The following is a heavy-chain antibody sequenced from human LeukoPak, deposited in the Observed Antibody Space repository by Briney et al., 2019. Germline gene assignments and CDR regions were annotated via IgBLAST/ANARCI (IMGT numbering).Heavy chain of an antibody. Sequence: GGSLRLSCAASGITFTKAWMSWVRQAPGKGLEWVGRIKSKSDGGTIDYGAPVKDRFTISRDDSKNTLYLLMNSLKTEDTAVYYCNTDAGCDSRWYNWWGQGTLVTVSS. D-gene: IGHD1-20*01. V-gene: IGHV3-15*01. CDR2: IKSKSDGGTI. J-gene: IGHJ4*02. CDR1: GITFTKAW. CDR3: NTDAGCDSRWYNW.